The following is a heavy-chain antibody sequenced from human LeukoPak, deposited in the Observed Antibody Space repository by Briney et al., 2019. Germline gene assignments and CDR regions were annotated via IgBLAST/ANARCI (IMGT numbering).Heavy chain of an antibody. D-gene: IGHD6-13*01. V-gene: IGHV4-38-2*02. J-gene: IGHJ4*02. CDR1: GYSISSGYY. Sequence: PSETLSLTCTVSGYSISSGYYWGWIRQPPGKGLEWIGSIYHSGSTYYNPSLKSRVTISVDTSKNQFSLKLSSVTAADTAVYYCARVAAAAGEYDYWGQGTLVTVSS. CDR2: IYHSGST. CDR3: ARVAAAAGEYDY.